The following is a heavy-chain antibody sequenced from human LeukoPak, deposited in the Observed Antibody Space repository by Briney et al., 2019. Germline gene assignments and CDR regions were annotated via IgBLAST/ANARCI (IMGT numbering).Heavy chain of an antibody. D-gene: IGHD3-22*01. CDR3: ARWQYDTAAGWFDP. CDR1: GGSISSGDYC. CDR2: IYYSGST. V-gene: IGHV4-30-4*01. Sequence: PSETLSLTCTVSGGSISSGDYCWSWIRQPPGKGLEWIGYIYYSGSTYYNPSLMSRVSISVDTSKNQFSLKLSSVTAADTAVYYCARWQYDTAAGWFDPWGQGTLVTVS. J-gene: IGHJ5*02.